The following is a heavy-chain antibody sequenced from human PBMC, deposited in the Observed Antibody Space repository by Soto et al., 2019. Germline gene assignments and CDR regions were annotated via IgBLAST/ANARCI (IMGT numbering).Heavy chain of an antibody. J-gene: IGHJ4*02. V-gene: IGHV1-18*01. Sequence: QVQLVQSGAEVKKPGASVKVSCKASGYTFTSYGISWVRQAPGQGLEWMGWISAYNGNTNYAQKLQGRVTMTTDTSTSTAYMELRSLRSDDTAVYYCARDDYTISSRSSKNYFDYWGQGTLVTVSS. D-gene: IGHD6-13*01. CDR1: GYTFTSYG. CDR3: ARDDYTISSRSSKNYFDY. CDR2: ISAYNGNT.